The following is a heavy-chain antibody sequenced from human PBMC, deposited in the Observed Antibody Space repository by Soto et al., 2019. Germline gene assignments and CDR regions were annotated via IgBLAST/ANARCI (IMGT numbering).Heavy chain of an antibody. V-gene: IGHV3-23*01. Sequence: GGSLRLSCAASGFTFSSYAMSWVRQAPGKGLEWVSAISGSGGSTYYADSVKGRFTISRDNAKNSLYLQMNSLRAEDTAVYYCARETYGDYGYYWGQGTLVTVSS. CDR2: ISGSGGST. D-gene: IGHD4-17*01. J-gene: IGHJ4*02. CDR1: GFTFSSYA. CDR3: ARETYGDYGYY.